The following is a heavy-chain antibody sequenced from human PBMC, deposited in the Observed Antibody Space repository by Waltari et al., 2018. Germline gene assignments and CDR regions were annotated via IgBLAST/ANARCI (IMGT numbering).Heavy chain of an antibody. Sequence: QVQLVESGGGVVQPGRSLRLSCAASGFTFSRYAMHWVRQAPGKGLEWVAVISYDGSNKYYADSVKGRFTISRDNSKNTLYLQMNSLRAEDTAVYYCARSQALRSSYFGFDYWGQGTLVTVSS. CDR3: ARSQALRSSYFGFDY. J-gene: IGHJ4*02. D-gene: IGHD4-17*01. V-gene: IGHV3-30-3*01. CDR1: GFTFSRYA. CDR2: ISYDGSNK.